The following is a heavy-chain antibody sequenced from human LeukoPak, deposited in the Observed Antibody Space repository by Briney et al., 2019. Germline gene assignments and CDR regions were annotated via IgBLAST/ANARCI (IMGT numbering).Heavy chain of an antibody. V-gene: IGHV1-18*01. CDR1: GYTYIKYL. CDR2: ISVYKGTT. Sequence: ASVKVSCKSSGYTYIKYLGNGVRQAPGQGLEWVGWISVYKGTTKFAQKFQGRVTLTTDTSTITAYMELRSLTTDDTAVNYCVRDFYRSGTVLFWGQGTLVTVSS. CDR3: VRDFYRSGTVLF. D-gene: IGHD1-14*01. J-gene: IGHJ4*02.